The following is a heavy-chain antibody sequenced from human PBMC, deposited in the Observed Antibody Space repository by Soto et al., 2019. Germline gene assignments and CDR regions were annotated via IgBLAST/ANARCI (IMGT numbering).Heavy chain of an antibody. Sequence: GASVKVSCKASGYAFSSYYMHWVRQAPGRGLEWMGVINPSVGSTSYAQKLQGRVTMTRDTSTSTAYMELSSLRSEDTAVYYCARDPHRYCSSASCAREYYYGMDVWGQGTTVTVSS. CDR2: INPSVGST. D-gene: IGHD2-2*01. V-gene: IGHV1-46*01. J-gene: IGHJ6*02. CDR1: GYAFSSYY. CDR3: ARDPHRYCSSASCAREYYYGMDV.